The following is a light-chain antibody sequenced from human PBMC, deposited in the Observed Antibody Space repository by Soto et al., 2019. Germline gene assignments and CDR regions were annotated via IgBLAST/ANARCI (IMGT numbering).Light chain of an antibody. Sequence: QSVLTQPASVSGSPGQSITISCTGTSSDVGGYNYVSWYQQHPGKAPKLMIYEVSNRPLGVSNRFSGSKSGNTASLTISGLKAEDEADYYCTSYTSSSTLDVFGTGTK. CDR2: EVS. CDR3: TSYTSSSTLDV. V-gene: IGLV2-14*01. J-gene: IGLJ1*01. CDR1: SSDVGGYNY.